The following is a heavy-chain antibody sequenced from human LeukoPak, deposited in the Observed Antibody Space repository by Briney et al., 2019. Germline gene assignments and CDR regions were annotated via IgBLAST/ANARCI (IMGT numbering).Heavy chain of an antibody. CDR1: GDSISSGNYY. D-gene: IGHD3-22*01. CDR2: IYTSGNT. V-gene: IGHV4-61*02. Sequence: SETESLTCTVCGDSISSGNYYWGWIRQPAGKGLEWIGRIYTSGNTNYNPSLKSRVTISVDTSKNQFSLKLTSVTAADTALYYCARGPYKYDGSGAFDIWGQGTMVTVSS. CDR3: ARGPYKYDGSGAFDI. J-gene: IGHJ3*02.